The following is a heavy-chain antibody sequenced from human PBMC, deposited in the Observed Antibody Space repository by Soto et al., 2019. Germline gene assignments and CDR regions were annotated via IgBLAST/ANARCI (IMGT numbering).Heavy chain of an antibody. D-gene: IGHD5-12*01. CDR1: GFTFSSYG. J-gene: IGHJ3*02. Sequence: GGSLRLSCAASGFTFSSYGMHWVRQAPGKGLEWVAVISYDGSNKYYADSVKGRFTISRDNSKNTLYLQMNSLRAEDTAVYYCAKDKSRWLQWNAFDIWGQGTMVT. V-gene: IGHV3-30*18. CDR3: AKDKSRWLQWNAFDI. CDR2: ISYDGSNK.